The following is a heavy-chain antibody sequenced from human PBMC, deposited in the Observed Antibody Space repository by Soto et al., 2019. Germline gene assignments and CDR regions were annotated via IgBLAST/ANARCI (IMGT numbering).Heavy chain of an antibody. J-gene: IGHJ6*02. Sequence: KTSETLSLTCTVSGGSISSGDYYWNWIRQPPGKGLEWIGYIYYSGSTYCNPSLKSRVTISVDTSKNRFSLKLSSVTAADTAVYFCARAGAAYFYYYGVDVWGQGTTVTVSS. D-gene: IGHD6-13*01. V-gene: IGHV4-30-4*01. CDR1: GGSISSGDYY. CDR3: ARAGAAYFYYYGVDV. CDR2: IYYSGST.